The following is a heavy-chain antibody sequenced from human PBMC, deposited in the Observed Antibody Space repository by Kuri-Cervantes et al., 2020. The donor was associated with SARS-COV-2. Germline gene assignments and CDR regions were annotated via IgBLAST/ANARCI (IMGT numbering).Heavy chain of an antibody. V-gene: IGHV1-8*02. J-gene: IGHJ5*02. D-gene: IGHD4-23*01. CDR3: ARDLTDGGNWGNWFDP. CDR2: MNPDTGNA. CDR1: GYTFTNND. Sequence: ASVKVSCKASGYTFTNNDVNWLRQASGQGLEWMGWMNPDTGNAGYAQKFQGRVTMTRITSISTAYMELSSLRFEDAAVYYCARDLTDGGNWGNWFDPWGQGTLVTVSS.